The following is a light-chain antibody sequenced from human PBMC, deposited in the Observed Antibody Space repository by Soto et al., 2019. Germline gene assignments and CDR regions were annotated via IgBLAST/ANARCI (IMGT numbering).Light chain of an antibody. CDR2: AAS. J-gene: IGKJ5*01. Sequence: EIVMTQSPATLSVSPEERATLSCRASQTISTILAWYQQKPGQAPRLLIYAASIRATGVPARFSGSGSGTDFTLSISSLQSEDFAIYYCQQYKDWPVTFGQGTRLEI. CDR3: QQYKDWPVT. V-gene: IGKV3D-15*01. CDR1: QTISTI.